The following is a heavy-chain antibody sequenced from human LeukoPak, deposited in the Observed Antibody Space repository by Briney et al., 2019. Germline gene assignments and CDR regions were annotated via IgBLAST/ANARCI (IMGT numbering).Heavy chain of an antibody. Sequence: GESLKISWKASGYSFNSHWIGWVRQMPGRGLEWMGVFYPGDSDTRYSPSFQGQVTISVDKSITTAYLQWSSLKASDTAMYYCARGESCGGGSCSRVFNYWGQGTLVTVSS. V-gene: IGHV5-51*01. CDR3: ARGESCGGGSCSRVFNY. D-gene: IGHD2-15*01. J-gene: IGHJ4*02. CDR2: FYPGDSDT. CDR1: GYSFNSHW.